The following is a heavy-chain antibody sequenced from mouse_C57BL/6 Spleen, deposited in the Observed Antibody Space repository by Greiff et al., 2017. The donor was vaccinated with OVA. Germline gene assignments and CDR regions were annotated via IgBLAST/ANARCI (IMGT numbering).Heavy chain of an antibody. CDR3: TRPITTVVAPFAY. CDR2: IDPETGGT. Sequence: VQLQQSGAELVRPGASVTLSCKASGYTFTDYEMHWVKQTPVHGLEWIGAIDPETGGTAYNQKFKGQAILTADKSSSTAYMELRSLTSEDSAVYYCTRPITTVVAPFAYWGQGTLVTVSA. CDR1: GYTFTDYE. V-gene: IGHV1-15*01. J-gene: IGHJ3*01. D-gene: IGHD1-1*01.